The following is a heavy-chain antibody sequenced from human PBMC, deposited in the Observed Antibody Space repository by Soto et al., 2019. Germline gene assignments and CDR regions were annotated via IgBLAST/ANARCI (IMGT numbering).Heavy chain of an antibody. CDR3: ARGGIPGIAVAGPTGEAFDI. CDR1: GYTFTSYG. V-gene: IGHV1-18*01. CDR2: ISAYNGNT. D-gene: IGHD6-19*01. J-gene: IGHJ3*02. Sequence: ASVKVSCKASGYTFTSYGISWVRQAPGQGLEWMGWISAYNGNTNYAQKLQGRVTMTTDTSTSTAYMELRSLRSDDTAVYYCARGGIPGIAVAGPTGEAFDIWGQGTMVTVSS.